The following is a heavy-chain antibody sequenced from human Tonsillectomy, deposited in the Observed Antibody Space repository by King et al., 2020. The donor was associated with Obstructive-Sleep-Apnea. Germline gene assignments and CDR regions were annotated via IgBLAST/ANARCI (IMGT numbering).Heavy chain of an antibody. D-gene: IGHD2-21*01. V-gene: IGHV4-39*07. Sequence: QLQESGPGLVKPSETLSLTCTVSGGSISSSSYYWGWIRQPPGKGLEWIGSIYYMGSTYYNPSLKSRVTISVDTSKNQFSLKLSSVTAADTAVYYCARDLLGGNYFDYWGQGTLVTVSS. J-gene: IGHJ4*02. CDR1: GGSISSSSYY. CDR3: ARDLLGGNYFDY. CDR2: IYYMGST.